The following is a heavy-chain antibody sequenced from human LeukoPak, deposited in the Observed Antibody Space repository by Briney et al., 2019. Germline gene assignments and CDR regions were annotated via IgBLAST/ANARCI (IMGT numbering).Heavy chain of an antibody. J-gene: IGHJ5*02. Sequence: SVKVSWKASGFTFTSSAMQWVRQARGQRLEWIGWIVVGSDNTNYAQKFQERVTITRDMSTSTVYMELSSLRSDDTAVYYCVADPYYDASGPPRWFDPWGQGTLVTVSS. CDR1: GFTFTSSA. D-gene: IGHD3-22*01. CDR3: VADPYYDASGPPRWFDP. V-gene: IGHV1-58*02. CDR2: IVVGSDNT.